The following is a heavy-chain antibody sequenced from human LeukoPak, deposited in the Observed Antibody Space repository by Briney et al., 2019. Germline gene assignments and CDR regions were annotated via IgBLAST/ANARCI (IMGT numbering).Heavy chain of an antibody. CDR3: ARGEGSGSYLDAFDI. CDR1: GGSIGSGGYY. CDR2: IYYSGNT. V-gene: IGHV4-31*03. Sequence: SETLSLTCTVSGGSIGSGGYYWNWKRQHPGKGLEWIGYIYYSGNTYYNPSLKSRVTISVDTSKNQFSLNLSSVTAADTAVYSCARGEGSGSYLDAFDIWRQGTMVTVSS. J-gene: IGHJ3*02. D-gene: IGHD1-26*01.